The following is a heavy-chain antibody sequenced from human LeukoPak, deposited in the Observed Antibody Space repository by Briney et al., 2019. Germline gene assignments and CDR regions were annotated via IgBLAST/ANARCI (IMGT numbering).Heavy chain of an antibody. D-gene: IGHD1-7*01. V-gene: IGHV1-2*02. Sequence: ASVKVSCKASGYTFTGYYMHWVRQAPGQGLEWMGWINPNSGGTNYAQEFQGRVTMTRDTSISTAYMELSRLRSDDTAVYYCARAAQNWNYAYYYYYYMDVWGKGTTVTVSS. CDR1: GYTFTGYY. J-gene: IGHJ6*03. CDR3: ARAAQNWNYAYYYYYYMDV. CDR2: INPNSGGT.